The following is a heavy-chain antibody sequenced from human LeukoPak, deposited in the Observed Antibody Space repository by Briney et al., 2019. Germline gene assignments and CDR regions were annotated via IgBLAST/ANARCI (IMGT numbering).Heavy chain of an antibody. CDR1: GGSISSYY. D-gene: IGHD1-26*01. Sequence: SETLSLTCTVSGGSISSYYWSWTRQPPGKGLEWIGYINYSGSTKYNPSVKSRVTISVDTSKNQFSLKLNSVTTADTAVYYCARSVGGTQDFGSWGQGTLVTVSS. CDR3: ARSVGGTQDFGS. J-gene: IGHJ4*02. V-gene: IGHV4-59*01. CDR2: INYSGST.